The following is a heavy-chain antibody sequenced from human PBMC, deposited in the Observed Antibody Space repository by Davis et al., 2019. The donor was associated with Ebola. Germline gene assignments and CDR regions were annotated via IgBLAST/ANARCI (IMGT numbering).Heavy chain of an antibody. CDR1: GFTFSSYA. J-gene: IGHJ6*02. D-gene: IGHD4-23*01. CDR2: ISYDGSNK. CDR3: ARAQDEGGVTGVFNYGMDV. V-gene: IGHV3-30-3*01. Sequence: GESLKISCAASGFTFSSYAMHWVRQAPGKGLEWVAVISYDGSNKYYADSVKGRFTISRDNSKNTLYLQMNSLRAEDTAVYYCARAQDEGGVTGVFNYGMDVWGQGTTVTVSS.